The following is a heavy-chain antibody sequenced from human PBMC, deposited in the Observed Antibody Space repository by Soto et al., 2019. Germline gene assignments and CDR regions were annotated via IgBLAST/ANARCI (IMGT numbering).Heavy chain of an antibody. CDR1: GFTFSSYS. CDR3: ARWGNYDFWSGYYTSYYYGMDV. Sequence: GSLRLSCAASGFTFSSYSMNLVRHAPGKGLEWVSYISSSSSTIYYADSVKGRSTISRDNAKNSLYLQMNSLRDEDTAVYYCARWGNYDFWSGYYTSYYYGMDVWGQGTTVTVSS. V-gene: IGHV3-48*02. D-gene: IGHD3-3*01. J-gene: IGHJ6*02. CDR2: ISSSSSTI.